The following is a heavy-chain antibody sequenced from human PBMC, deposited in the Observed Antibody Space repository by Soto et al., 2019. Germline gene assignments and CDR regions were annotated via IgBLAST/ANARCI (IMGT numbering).Heavy chain of an antibody. V-gene: IGHV1-8*01. CDR2: MNPNSGNT. J-gene: IGHJ5*02. CDR3: ARVGCIAAAGRNWFDP. D-gene: IGHD6-13*01. Sequence: QVQLVQSGAEVKKPGASVKVSCKASGYTFTSYDINWVRQATGQGLEWMGWMNPNSGNTGYAQKFQGRVTMTRNTSLSTAYMGLSSLRSEDTAVYYCARVGCIAAAGRNWFDPWGQGTLVTVSS. CDR1: GYTFTSYD.